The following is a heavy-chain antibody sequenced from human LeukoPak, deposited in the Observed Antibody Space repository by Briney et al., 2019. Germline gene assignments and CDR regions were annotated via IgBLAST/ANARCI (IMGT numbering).Heavy chain of an antibody. CDR2: TYYRSKWYT. Sequence: TSQTLSLTCALSGDSVSSNRAAWHWIRQSRSRGLEWLGRTYYRSKWYTDYAVSVKSRITINPDTSKNQFSLQLDSVTPEDTAVYYCAGTGAAASTPNWFDPWGQGTLVTVSS. V-gene: IGHV6-1*01. CDR3: AGTGAAASTPNWFDP. D-gene: IGHD6-13*01. J-gene: IGHJ5*02. CDR1: GDSVSSNRAA.